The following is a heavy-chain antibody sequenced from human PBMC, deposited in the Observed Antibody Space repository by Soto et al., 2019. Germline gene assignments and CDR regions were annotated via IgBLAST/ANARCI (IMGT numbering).Heavy chain of an antibody. J-gene: IGHJ6*02. Sequence: QVQLVQSGAEVKKPGSSVKVSCKASGGTFSSYAISWVRQAPGQGLEWMGGIIPIFGTANYAQKFQGRVTITADESTNTAYMELSSLRSEDTAVYYCARGTSGELLLRYGMDVWGQGTTVTVSS. CDR1: GGTFSSYA. CDR2: IIPIFGTA. D-gene: IGHD3-10*01. V-gene: IGHV1-69*01. CDR3: ARGTSGELLLRYGMDV.